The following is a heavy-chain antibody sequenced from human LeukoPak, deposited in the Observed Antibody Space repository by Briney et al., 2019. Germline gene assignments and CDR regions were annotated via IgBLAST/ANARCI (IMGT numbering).Heavy chain of an antibody. CDR2: ISYDGSNK. CDR3: AKDELRFLEWLSRMDV. CDR1: GFTFSSYG. D-gene: IGHD3-3*01. V-gene: IGHV3-30*18. Sequence: PGGSLRLSCAASGFTFSSYGMHWVRQAPGKGLEWVAVISYDGSNKYYADSVKGRFTISRDNSKNTLYLQMNSLRAEDTAVYYCAKDELRFLEWLSRMDVWGQGKTVTVSS. J-gene: IGHJ6*02.